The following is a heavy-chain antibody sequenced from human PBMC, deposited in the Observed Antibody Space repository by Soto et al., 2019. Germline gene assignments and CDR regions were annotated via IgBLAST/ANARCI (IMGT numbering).Heavy chain of an antibody. J-gene: IGHJ4*02. CDR2: INHSGST. Sequence: SETLSLTCAVYGGSFSGYYWSWIRQPPGKGLEWIGEINHSGSTNYNPSLKSRVTISVDTSKNQFSLKLSSVTAADTAVYYCASKGHYFDYWGQGTLVTVSP. V-gene: IGHV4-34*01. CDR3: ASKGHYFDY. CDR1: GGSFSGYY.